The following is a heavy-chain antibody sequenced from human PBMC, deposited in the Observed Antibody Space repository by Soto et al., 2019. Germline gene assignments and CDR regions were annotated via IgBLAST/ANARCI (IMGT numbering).Heavy chain of an antibody. D-gene: IGHD6-13*01. Sequence: SGPTLVNPTQTLTLTCTFSGFSLSTSGMCVSWIRQPPGKALEWLALIDWDDDKYYSTSLKTRLTISKDTSKNQVVLTMTNMDPVDTATYYCARMGSSSWPHKGPYYFDYWGQGTLVTVSS. CDR3: ARMGSSSWPHKGPYYFDY. V-gene: IGHV2-70*01. J-gene: IGHJ4*02. CDR2: IDWDDDK. CDR1: GFSLSTSGMC.